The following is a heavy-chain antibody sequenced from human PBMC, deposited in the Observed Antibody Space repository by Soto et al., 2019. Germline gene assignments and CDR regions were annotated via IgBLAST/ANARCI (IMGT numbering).Heavy chain of an antibody. CDR3: ARHAAAGSYYYYGMDV. CDR1: GYSFTSYW. D-gene: IGHD6-13*01. CDR2: IDPSDSYT. Sequence: PGESLKISCKGSGYSFTSYWISWVRQMPGKGLEWMGRIDPSDSYTNYSPSFQGHVTISADKSISTAYLQRSSLKASDTAMYYCARHAAAGSYYYYGMDVWGQGTTVTVSS. V-gene: IGHV5-10-1*01. J-gene: IGHJ6*02.